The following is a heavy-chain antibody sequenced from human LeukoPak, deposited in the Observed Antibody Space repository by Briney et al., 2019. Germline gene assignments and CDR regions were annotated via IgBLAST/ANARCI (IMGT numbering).Heavy chain of an antibody. D-gene: IGHD1-1*01. J-gene: IGHJ6*02. Sequence: AETLSLTCTVSGGSISSYYWSWLRQHPVKGLEWIGYIYYSGSTNYNPSLKSRVTISVDTSKNQFSLKLSSVTAADTAVYYCAREEGRYGDYYGMDVWGQGTTVTVSS. CDR3: AREEGRYGDYYGMDV. V-gene: IGHV4-59*01. CDR1: GGSISSYY. CDR2: IYYSGST.